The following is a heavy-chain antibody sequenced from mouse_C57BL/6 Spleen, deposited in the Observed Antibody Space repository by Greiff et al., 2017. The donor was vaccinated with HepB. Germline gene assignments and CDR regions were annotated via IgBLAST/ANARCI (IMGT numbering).Heavy chain of an antibody. CDR2: FHPYNDDT. V-gene: IGHV1-47*01. D-gene: IGHD2-4*01. CDR3: ARADYDGAFDY. J-gene: IGHJ2*01. CDR1: GYTFTTYP. Sequence: LVESGAELVKPGASVKMSCKASGYTFTTYPIEWMKQNHGKSLEWIGNFHPYNDDTKYNEKFKGKATLTVEKSSSTVYLELIRLTSEESAVYYCARADYDGAFDYWGQGTTLTVSS.